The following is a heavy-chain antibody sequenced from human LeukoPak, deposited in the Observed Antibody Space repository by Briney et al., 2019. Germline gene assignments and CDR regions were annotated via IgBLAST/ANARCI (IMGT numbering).Heavy chain of an antibody. J-gene: IGHJ4*02. CDR1: GDSVSSGGYY. CDR2: INHSGST. V-gene: IGHV4-61*08. D-gene: IGHD1-7*01. CDR3: ARGGYNWNYGAPKYFDY. Sequence: ASETLSLTCTVSGDSVSSGGYYWSWIRQHPVKGLEWIGEINHSGSTNYNPSLKSRVTISVDTSKNQFSLKLSSVTAADTAVYYCARGGYNWNYGAPKYFDYWGQGTLVTVSS.